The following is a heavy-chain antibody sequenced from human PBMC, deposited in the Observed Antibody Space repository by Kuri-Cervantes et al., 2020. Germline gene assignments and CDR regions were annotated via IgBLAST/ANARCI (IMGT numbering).Heavy chain of an antibody. CDR2: ISYDGSNK. Sequence: GGSLRLSCAASGFTFSSYAMHWVRQAPGKGLEWVAVISYDGSNKYYADSVKGRFTISRDNSKNTLYLQMNSLRAEDTAVYYCAREEVATPSRYYYYGMDVWAKGTTVTVSS. CDR3: AREEVATPSRYYYYGMDV. J-gene: IGHJ6*04. V-gene: IGHV3-30-3*01. D-gene: IGHD5-12*01. CDR1: GFTFSSYA.